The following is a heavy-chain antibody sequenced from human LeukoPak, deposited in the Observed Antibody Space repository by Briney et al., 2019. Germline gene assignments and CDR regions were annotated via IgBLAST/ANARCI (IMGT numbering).Heavy chain of an antibody. V-gene: IGHV1-8*01. J-gene: IGHJ6*03. CDR1: GYTFTSYD. CDR2: MNPNSGNT. CDR3: ARLIYSSSHYYYYYMDV. D-gene: IGHD6-13*01. Sequence: ASVKVSCKASGYTFTSYDINWVRQATGQELEWMGWMNPNSGNTGYAQKFQGRVTMTRNTSISTAYMELSSLRSEDTAVYYCARLIYSSSHYYYYYMDVWGKGTTVTVSS.